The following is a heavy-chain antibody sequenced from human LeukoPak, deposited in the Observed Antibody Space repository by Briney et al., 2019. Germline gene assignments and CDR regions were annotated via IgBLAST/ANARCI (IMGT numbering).Heavy chain of an antibody. CDR1: GYTFTTYP. Sequence: ASVKVSCKAAGYTFTTYPITWVLQAPGQGLEWMGWINPDNGNTIYAQKVQGRLTMTTDTSTTTAYMELRSLRSDDTAVYYCARVRTYSYGSGSYYWDYYFDYWGLGTLVTVSS. CDR2: INPDNGNT. J-gene: IGHJ4*02. D-gene: IGHD3-10*01. V-gene: IGHV1-18*01. CDR3: ARVRTYSYGSGSYYWDYYFDY.